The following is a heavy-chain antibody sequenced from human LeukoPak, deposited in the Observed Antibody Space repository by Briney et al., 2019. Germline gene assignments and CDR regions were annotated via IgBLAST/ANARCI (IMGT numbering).Heavy chain of an antibody. Sequence: ASVKVSCKASGYTFTSYGISWVRQAPGQGLEWMGWISAYNGNTNYAQKLQGRVTMTTDTSTSTAYMELSSLRSEDTAVYYCARDKDGSGSYYKAYYYYMDVWGKGTTVTVSS. CDR1: GYTFTSYG. V-gene: IGHV1-18*01. J-gene: IGHJ6*03. CDR3: ARDKDGSGSYYKAYYYYMDV. CDR2: ISAYNGNT. D-gene: IGHD3-10*01.